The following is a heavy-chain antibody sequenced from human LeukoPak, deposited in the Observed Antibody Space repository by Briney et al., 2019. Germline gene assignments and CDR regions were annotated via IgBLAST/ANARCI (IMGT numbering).Heavy chain of an antibody. Sequence: GGSLRLSCAASGFTFSSYSMSWVRQAPGKGLEWVVNIKQDGSEKYYVDSVKGRFTISRDNAKNSLYLQMNSLRAEDTAVYYCAREERYSSSWYGAFDIWGQGTMVTVSS. CDR2: IKQDGSEK. J-gene: IGHJ3*02. CDR1: GFTFSSYS. V-gene: IGHV3-7*01. CDR3: AREERYSSSWYGAFDI. D-gene: IGHD6-13*01.